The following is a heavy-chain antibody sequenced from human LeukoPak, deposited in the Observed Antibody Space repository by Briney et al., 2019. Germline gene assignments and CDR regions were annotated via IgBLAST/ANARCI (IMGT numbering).Heavy chain of an antibody. CDR3: ARGTIAVADY. CDR1: GFTFSSYG. D-gene: IGHD6-19*01. Sequence: GGSLRLSCAASGFTFSSYGTHWVRQAPGKGLEWVAVISYDGSNKYYADSVKGRFTISRDNSKNTLYLQMNSLRAEDTAVYYCARGTIAVADYWGQGTLVTVSS. V-gene: IGHV3-30*03. CDR2: ISYDGSNK. J-gene: IGHJ4*02.